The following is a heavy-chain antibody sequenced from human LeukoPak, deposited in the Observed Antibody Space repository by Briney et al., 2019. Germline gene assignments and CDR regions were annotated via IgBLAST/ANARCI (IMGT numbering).Heavy chain of an antibody. J-gene: IGHJ3*02. CDR3: ARAARRADAFDI. V-gene: IGHV1-69*04. CDR2: IIPILGIA. Sequence: SVKVSCKASGGTFSSYAISWVRQAPGRGLEWMGRIIPILGIANYAQKFQGRVTITADKSTSTAYMELSSLRSEDTAVYYCARAARRADAFDIWGQGTMVTVSS. CDR1: GGTFSSYA.